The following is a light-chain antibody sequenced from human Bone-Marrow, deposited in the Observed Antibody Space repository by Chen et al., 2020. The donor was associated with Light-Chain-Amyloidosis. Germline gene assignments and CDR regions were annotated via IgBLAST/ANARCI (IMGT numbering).Light chain of an antibody. J-gene: IGLJ3*02. V-gene: IGLV2-11*01. Sequence: SGLTPPASVSGSPGQSLTISCTGTSRDVGGYNYVSWYQQHPGKAPKRMIYDVSKRPSGVPDSFSGSKSCNTASLTISGLQAEDEADYYCCSYAGSYTWVFGGGTKLTVL. CDR2: DVS. CDR1: SRDVGGYNY. CDR3: CSYAGSYTWV.